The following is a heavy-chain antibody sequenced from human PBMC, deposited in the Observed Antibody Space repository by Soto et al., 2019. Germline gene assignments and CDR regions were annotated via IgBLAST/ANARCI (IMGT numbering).Heavy chain of an antibody. V-gene: IGHV3-53*01. CDR1: GFTVSSNY. CDR3: ERDPPATRHGMHG. J-gene: IGHJ6*02. Sequence: PGGSLRLSCAASGFTVSSNYMSWVRQAPGKGLEWVSVIYSGGSTYYADSVRGRFTISRDNSKNTLYLQMKSLRAEDTAVYYCERDPPATRHGMHGWGPATRVTV. CDR2: IYSGGST.